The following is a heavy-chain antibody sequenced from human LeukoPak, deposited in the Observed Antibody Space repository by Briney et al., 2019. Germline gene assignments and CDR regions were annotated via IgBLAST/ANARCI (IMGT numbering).Heavy chain of an antibody. Sequence: SETLSLTCAVYGGSFSGYYWSWIRQPPGKGLEWIGEINHSGSTNYNPSLKSRVTISVDTSKNQFSLKLSSVTAADTAVYYCARESALDGMDVWGQGTTVTVSS. CDR2: INHSGST. D-gene: IGHD6-6*01. CDR3: ARESALDGMDV. J-gene: IGHJ6*02. CDR1: GGSFSGYY. V-gene: IGHV4-34*01.